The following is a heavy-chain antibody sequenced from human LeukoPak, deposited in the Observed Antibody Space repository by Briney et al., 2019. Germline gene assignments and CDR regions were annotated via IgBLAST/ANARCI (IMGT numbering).Heavy chain of an antibody. CDR3: ARVGVGTMIRAVSYWYFDL. CDR2: INIGGDII. J-gene: IGHJ2*01. D-gene: IGHD3-10*01. Sequence: GGSLRLSCAASGFIFSDYYMSWIRQAPGKGLEWVSYINIGGDIIYYADSVRGRFTISRDNAKNSLYLQMNSLRVEDTAVYYCARVGVGTMIRAVSYWYFDLWGRGTLVTVST. V-gene: IGHV3-11*01. CDR1: GFIFSDYY.